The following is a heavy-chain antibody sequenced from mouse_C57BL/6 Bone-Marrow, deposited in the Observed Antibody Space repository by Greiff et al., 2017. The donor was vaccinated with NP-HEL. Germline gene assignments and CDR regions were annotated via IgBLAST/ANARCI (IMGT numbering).Heavy chain of an antibody. D-gene: IGHD1-1*01. CDR1: GFSLTSYG. J-gene: IGHJ2*01. V-gene: IGHV2-2*01. CDR3: ARMIYYGSSYGYFDY. CDR2: IWSGGST. Sequence: QVQLQQSGPGLVQPSQSLSITCTVSGFSLTSYGVHWVRQSPGKGLEWLGVIWSGGSTDYNAAFISRLSISKDNSKSQVFFKMNSLQADDTAIYYCARMIYYGSSYGYFDYWGQGTTLTVSS.